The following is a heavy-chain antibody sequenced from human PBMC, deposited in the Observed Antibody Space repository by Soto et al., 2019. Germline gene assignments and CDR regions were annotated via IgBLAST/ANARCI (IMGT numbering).Heavy chain of an antibody. Sequence: ALLKRYCSASVYIFTSYYVRWVRQSPLTWFEWMGIINPSGGSTSYAQKFQGRVTMTRDTSTSTVHVELSSLRSEATAVYYFARDFRLYYDILTGSMDVWGQGTRVTVSS. V-gene: IGHV1-46*01. J-gene: IGHJ6*02. CDR2: INPSGGST. CDR1: VYIFTSYY. D-gene: IGHD3-9*01. CDR3: ARDFRLYYDILTGSMDV.